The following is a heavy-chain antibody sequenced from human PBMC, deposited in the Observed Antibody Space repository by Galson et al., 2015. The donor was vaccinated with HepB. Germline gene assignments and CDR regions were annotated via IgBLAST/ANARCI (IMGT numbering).Heavy chain of an antibody. D-gene: IGHD2-8*01. CDR2: IYYSGST. Sequence: TLSLTCTVSGGSISSGGYYWSWIRQHPGKGLEWIGYIYYSGSTYYNPSLKSRVTISVDTSKNQFSLKLSSVTAADTAVYYCARMTDIVLMVYAPGYFDLWGRGTLVTVSS. CDR3: ARMTDIVLMVYAPGYFDL. CDR1: GGSISSGGYY. J-gene: IGHJ2*01. V-gene: IGHV4-31*03.